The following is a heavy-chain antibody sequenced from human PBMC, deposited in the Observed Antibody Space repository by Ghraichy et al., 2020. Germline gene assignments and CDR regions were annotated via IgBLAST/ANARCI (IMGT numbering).Heavy chain of an antibody. V-gene: IGHV4-59*08. CDR3: ARGYDSSGYYYLDVWFDP. J-gene: IGHJ5*02. D-gene: IGHD3-22*01. CDR1: GGSISSYY. Sequence: SETLSLTCTVSGGSISSYYWSWIRQPPGKGLEWIGYIYYSGSTNYNPSLKSRVTISVDTSKNQFSLKLSSVTAADTAVYYCARGYDSSGYYYLDVWFDPWGQGTLVTVSS. CDR2: IYYSGST.